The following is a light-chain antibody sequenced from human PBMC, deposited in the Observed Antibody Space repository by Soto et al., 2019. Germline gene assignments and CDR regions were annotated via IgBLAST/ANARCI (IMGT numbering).Light chain of an antibody. CDR2: EVN. V-gene: IGLV2-14*03. CDR1: SSDVGNYNS. J-gene: IGLJ3*02. CDR3: TSLTAATPLV. Sequence: QSALTQPASVSGSPGQSITISCTGTSSDVGNYNSVSWYQQHPGKAPKLVIYEVNIRPSGVSNRFSGSKSGNTASLTISGLQGEEGADYNGTSLTAATPLVFAGGPNLTVL.